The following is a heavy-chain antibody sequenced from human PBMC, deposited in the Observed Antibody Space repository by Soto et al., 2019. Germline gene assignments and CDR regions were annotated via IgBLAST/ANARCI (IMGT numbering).Heavy chain of an antibody. Sequence: SSETLSLTCTVSGGSISSSYYYCGRIRQPPGKGLEWIGTMSFTGNTYYNPSLESRVTMSVDRSKNHFSLKMSSVTAADTAVYYCASRPVYSNFWSGSNYYYYMEVWGKGTTVTVSS. CDR3: ASRPVYSNFWSGSNYYYYMEV. D-gene: IGHD3-3*01. V-gene: IGHV4-39*02. CDR1: GGSISSSYYY. J-gene: IGHJ6*03. CDR2: MSFTGNT.